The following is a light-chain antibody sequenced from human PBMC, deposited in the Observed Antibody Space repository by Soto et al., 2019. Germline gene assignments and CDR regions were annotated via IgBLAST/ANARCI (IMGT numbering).Light chain of an antibody. V-gene: IGLV2-14*03. CDR1: SSDVGGYNF. J-gene: IGLJ1*01. CDR2: DVT. Sequence: QSALTQPASVSGSPGQSITISCTGTSSDVGGYNFVSWYQRHPGKAPKLIIYDVTNRPSGISNRFSGSKSGNTASLTISGLQAEGEADYYRTSYTSSITYVFGTGTKVTVL. CDR3: TSYTSSITYV.